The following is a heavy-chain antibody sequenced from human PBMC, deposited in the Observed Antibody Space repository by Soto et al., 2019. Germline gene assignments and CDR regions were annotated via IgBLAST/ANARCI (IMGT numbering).Heavy chain of an antibody. CDR1: GYTFTSYG. J-gene: IGHJ4*02. CDR2: ISAYNGNT. V-gene: IGHV1-18*01. Sequence: QVQLVQSGAEVKKPGASVKVSCKASGYTFTSYGISWVRQAPGQGLEWMGWISAYNGNTKYAQKLQGRVTMTTDTSTSTAYIELRRLRSADKTVYYSASDLGQPLFDYWGQGTLLTVSS. D-gene: IGHD6-13*01. CDR3: ASDLGQPLFDY.